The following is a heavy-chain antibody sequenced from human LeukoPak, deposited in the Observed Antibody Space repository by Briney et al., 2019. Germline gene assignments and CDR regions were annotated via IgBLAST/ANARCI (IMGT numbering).Heavy chain of an antibody. CDR3: ARSSFGRPDV. Sequence: PSETLSLTCTVSGGSISSYYWSWIRQPPGKGLEWIGYIDYSGSTNCNPSLKSRVTISVDTSKNQFSLKLSSVTAADTAVYFCARSSFGRPDVWGQGTTVTVSS. CDR1: GGSISSYY. CDR2: IDYSGST. V-gene: IGHV4-59*08. D-gene: IGHD3-16*01. J-gene: IGHJ6*02.